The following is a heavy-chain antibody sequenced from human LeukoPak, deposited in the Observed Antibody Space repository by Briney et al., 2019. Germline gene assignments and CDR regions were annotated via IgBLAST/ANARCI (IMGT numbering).Heavy chain of an antibody. CDR1: GFTFSSYA. V-gene: IGHV3-23*01. Sequence: GGSLRLSCEASGFTFSSYAMSWVRQVPGKGLEGVSSINADGDRTYYADSVQGRFTISRDNSKNTLELEVTSLRAEDTTLYYCAKDRVYSSSWFGHWGQGTLVTVSS. D-gene: IGHD6-13*01. J-gene: IGHJ5*02. CDR3: AKDRVYSSSWFGH. CDR2: INADGDRT.